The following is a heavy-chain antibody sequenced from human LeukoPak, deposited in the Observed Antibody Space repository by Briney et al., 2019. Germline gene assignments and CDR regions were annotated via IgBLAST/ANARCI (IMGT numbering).Heavy chain of an antibody. D-gene: IGHD4/OR15-4a*01. J-gene: IGHJ3*02. Sequence: GGSLRLSCAASGFTFTNYALHWVRQAPGKGLEWVAVMSYGGANEYYADSVKGRFTISRDNSKNTLYLQMNSLRAEDTAVYYCARTIGAFDAFDIWGQGTMVTVSS. V-gene: IGHV3-30-3*01. CDR2: MSYGGANE. CDR1: GFTFTNYA. CDR3: ARTIGAFDAFDI.